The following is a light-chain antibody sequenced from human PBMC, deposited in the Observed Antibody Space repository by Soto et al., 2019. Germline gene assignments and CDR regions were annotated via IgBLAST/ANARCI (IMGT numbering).Light chain of an antibody. CDR1: QSISIT. CDR2: GAS. J-gene: IGKJ4*01. Sequence: EIVMTQSPATLSVSPGERATLSCRASQSISITLAWYQQNPGQAPRLLIYGASTRATDIPARFSGSGSGTEFPLTISGLQSEDFAVYYGQQYNNWPRTFGGGTKVEI. V-gene: IGKV3-15*01. CDR3: QQYNNWPRT.